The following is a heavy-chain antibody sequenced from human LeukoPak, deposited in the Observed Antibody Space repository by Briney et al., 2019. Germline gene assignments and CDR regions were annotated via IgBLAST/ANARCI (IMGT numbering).Heavy chain of an antibody. Sequence: SETLSLTCTVSGGFISSFFWSWIRQPPGKGLEWIGYIYYSGSTNYNPSLKSRVTISVDTSENQFSMQLTSVTAADTAVYYCARDREYSSSGLVWFDPWGHGILVTVSS. D-gene: IGHD6-6*01. V-gene: IGHV4-59*12. CDR2: IYYSGST. CDR1: GGFISSFF. J-gene: IGHJ5*02. CDR3: ARDREYSSSGLVWFDP.